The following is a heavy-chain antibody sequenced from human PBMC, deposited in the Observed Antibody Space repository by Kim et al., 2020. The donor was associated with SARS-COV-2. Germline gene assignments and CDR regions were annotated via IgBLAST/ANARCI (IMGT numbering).Heavy chain of an antibody. J-gene: IGHJ2*01. CDR3: ARVNVLRYFAWLLSPGSFDL. V-gene: IGHV4-39*01. CDR2: IYYSGST. D-gene: IGHD3-9*01. Sequence: SETLSLTCTVSGGSISSSSYYWGWIRQPPGKGLEWIGSIYYSGSTYYNPSLKSRVTISVDTSKNQFSLKLSSVTAADTAVYYCARVNVLRYFAWLLSPGSFDLWGRGTLVTVSS. CDR1: GGSISSSSYY.